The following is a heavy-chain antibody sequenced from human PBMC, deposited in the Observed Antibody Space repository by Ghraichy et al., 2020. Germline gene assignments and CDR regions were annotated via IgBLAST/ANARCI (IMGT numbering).Heavy chain of an antibody. CDR1: GFTFSSYT. J-gene: IGHJ4*02. CDR3: AKQDSGWLKPDYFDN. V-gene: IGHV3-23*01. Sequence: GESLNISCAASGFTFSSYTMSWVRQAPGKGLEWVSAISGSGSSTNYADSMRGRFTISRDHSKNTLFLQMNSLRAEDAAVYYCAKQDSGWLKPDYFDNWGQGTVVTVSS. D-gene: IGHD6-19*01. CDR2: ISGSGSST.